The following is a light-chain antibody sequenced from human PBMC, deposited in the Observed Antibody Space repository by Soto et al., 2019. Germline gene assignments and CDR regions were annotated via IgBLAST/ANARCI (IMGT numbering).Light chain of an antibody. CDR3: QHYNNGPR. V-gene: IGKV4-1*01. CDR1: QSVLYSLNNKNY. Sequence: DAVMTQSPDSLAVSLGERATINCRSSQSVLYSLNNKNYLAWYQQKPGQPPKLLIYWASTREPGVPDRFSGSGSGTDFTLTISCLQSEDFAVYYCQHYNNGPRFGQGTKVDIK. J-gene: IGKJ1*01. CDR2: WAS.